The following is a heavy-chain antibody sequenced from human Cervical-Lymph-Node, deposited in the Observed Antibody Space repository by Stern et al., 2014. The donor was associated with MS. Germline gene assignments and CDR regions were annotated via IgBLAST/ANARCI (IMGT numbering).Heavy chain of an antibody. Sequence: VQLLQPGAEVKKTGESVKISCQGIGYTFGDYWIAWVRQMPGKGLEWMGFIFCGDSDARNSPSFQGQVTISADTSSDTAYLQWNTMKASDTAIYYWARHDHGGGALDYWGQGTLVTVSS. CDR2: IFCGDSDA. J-gene: IGHJ4*02. CDR3: ARHDHGGGALDY. V-gene: IGHV5-51*01. CDR1: GYTFGDYW. D-gene: IGHD4/OR15-4a*01.